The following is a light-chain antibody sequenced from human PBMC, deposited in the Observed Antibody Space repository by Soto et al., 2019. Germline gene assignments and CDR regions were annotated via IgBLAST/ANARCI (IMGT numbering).Light chain of an antibody. CDR1: SSDVGGYNY. V-gene: IGLV2-14*01. CDR2: DVS. J-gene: IGLJ3*02. CDR3: SSYTSQNTVV. Sequence: QPALTQPASVSGSPGQSITISCTGTSSDVGGYNYVSWYQQHPGKAPKLIIYDVSDRPSGVSNRFSGSKSGNTASLTISGLQADDEADYYCSSYTSQNTVVFGGGTKVTVL.